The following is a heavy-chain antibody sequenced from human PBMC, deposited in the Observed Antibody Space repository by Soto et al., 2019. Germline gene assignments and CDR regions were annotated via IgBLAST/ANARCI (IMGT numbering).Heavy chain of an antibody. CDR1: GFTFSSYA. CDR3: ANRYLFWSGYYRKEDYFDY. J-gene: IGHJ4*02. D-gene: IGHD3-3*01. V-gene: IGHV3-23*01. CDR2: ISGSGGST. Sequence: GGSLRLSCAASGFTFSSYAMSWVRQAPGKGLEWVSAISGSGGSTYYADSVKGRFTISRDNSKNTLYLQMNSLRAEDTAVYYCANRYLFWSGYYRKEDYFDYWGQGTLVTVSS.